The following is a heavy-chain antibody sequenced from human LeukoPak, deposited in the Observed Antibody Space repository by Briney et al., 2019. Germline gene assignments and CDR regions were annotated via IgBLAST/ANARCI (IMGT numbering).Heavy chain of an antibody. J-gene: IGHJ4*02. CDR2: IRSKACGGTT. CDR3: TRALLWFGELFDY. D-gene: IGHD3-10*01. CDR1: GFTFGDYA. V-gene: IGHV3-49*03. Sequence: GGSLRLSCTASGFTFGDYAMSWFRQAPGKGLEWVGFIRSKACGGTTEYAASVKGRFTISRDDSKSIAYLQMNGLKTEDTAVYYCTRALLWFGELFDYWGQGTLVTVSS.